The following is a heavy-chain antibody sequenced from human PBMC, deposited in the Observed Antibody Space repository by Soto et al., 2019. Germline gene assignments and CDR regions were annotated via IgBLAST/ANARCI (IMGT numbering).Heavy chain of an antibody. J-gene: IGHJ4*02. V-gene: IGHV3-30-3*01. CDR1: GFTFSNYA. CDR3: ASATRVGATVTTLPDY. D-gene: IGHD1-26*01. CDR2: ISYDGSSK. Sequence: QVQLVESGGGVVQPGRSLRLSCAASGFTFSNYAMHWVRQAPGKGLEWVAVISYDGSSKYYADSVKGRFTISRDNSKNTLFLQINSLRADDTAVYYCASATRVGATVTTLPDYRGQGTLVTVSS.